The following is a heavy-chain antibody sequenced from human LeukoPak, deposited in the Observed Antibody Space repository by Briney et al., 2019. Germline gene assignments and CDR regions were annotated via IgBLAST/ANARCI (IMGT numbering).Heavy chain of an antibody. Sequence: SVKVSCKASGGTFSSYAISWVRQAPGQGLEWMGGIIPIFGTANYAQKFQGRVTITADKSTSTAYMELSSLRSEDTALYYCATHTLGIGYYERGHYYYYMDVWGKGTTVTVSS. D-gene: IGHD3-3*01. CDR2: IIPIFGTA. V-gene: IGHV1-69*06. J-gene: IGHJ6*03. CDR1: GGTFSSYA. CDR3: ATHTLGIGYYERGHYYYYMDV.